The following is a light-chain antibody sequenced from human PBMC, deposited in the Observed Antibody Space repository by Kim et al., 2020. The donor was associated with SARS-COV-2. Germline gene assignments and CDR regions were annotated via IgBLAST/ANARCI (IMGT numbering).Light chain of an antibody. J-gene: IGLJ3*02. V-gene: IGLV3-25*03. CDR1: ALPKHY. CDR2: KDS. Sequence: RGQTARITCSGDALPKHYAYWYQQKPGQAPVLVIYKDSERPSGIPEGFSGSSSGTTVTLTISGVQAEDEADYYCQSADSSGTYWVFGGGTQLTVL. CDR3: QSADSSGTYWV.